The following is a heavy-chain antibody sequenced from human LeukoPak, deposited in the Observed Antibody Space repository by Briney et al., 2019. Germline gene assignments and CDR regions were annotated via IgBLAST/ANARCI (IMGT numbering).Heavy chain of an antibody. CDR1: GGSISSYY. CDR2: IYTSGST. D-gene: IGHD6-19*01. Sequence: ASETLSLTCTVSGGSISSYYWSWIRQPAGKGLEWIGRIYTSGSTNYNPSLKSRVTMSVDTSKNQFSLKLSSVTAADTAVYYCARLYSSGWSSLGWFDPWGQGTLVTVSS. CDR3: ARLYSSGWSSLGWFDP. V-gene: IGHV4-4*07. J-gene: IGHJ5*02.